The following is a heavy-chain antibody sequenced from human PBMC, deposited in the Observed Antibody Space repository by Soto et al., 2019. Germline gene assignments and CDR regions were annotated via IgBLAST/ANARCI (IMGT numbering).Heavy chain of an antibody. V-gene: IGHV3-21*01. CDR1: GFSFSSYS. CDR2: ISSSASHI. Sequence: EVQLVESGGGLVKPGGSLRLSCAASGFSFSSYSMNWVRQAPGKGLEWVSSISSSASHINYADSVKGRFTISRDNAKKSLYLQMNSLRAEDTAVYYCARGCTGYCSGGTCYWFDPWGQGTLVTVSS. D-gene: IGHD2-15*01. J-gene: IGHJ5*02. CDR3: ARGCTGYCSGGTCYWFDP.